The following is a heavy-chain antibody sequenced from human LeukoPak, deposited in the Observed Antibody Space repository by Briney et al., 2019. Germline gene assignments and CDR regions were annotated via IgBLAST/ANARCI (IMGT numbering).Heavy chain of an antibody. J-gene: IGHJ6*02. CDR1: GFTFSSNY. CDR3: ARDNGVRYFDWSLSYGMDV. V-gene: IGHV3-21*01. D-gene: IGHD3-9*01. CDR2: ISSSSSYI. Sequence: GGSLRLSCAASGFTFSSNYMSWVRQAPGKGLEWVSSISSSSSYIYYADSVKGRFTISRDNAKNSLYLQMNSLRAEDTAVYYCARDNGVRYFDWSLSYGMDVWGQGTTVTVSS.